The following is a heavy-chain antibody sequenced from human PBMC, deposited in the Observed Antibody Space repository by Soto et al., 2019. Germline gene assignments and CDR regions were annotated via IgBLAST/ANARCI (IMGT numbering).Heavy chain of an antibody. CDR1: GFTFDDYA. D-gene: IGHD2-21*01. Sequence: ESGGGLVQPGRSLRLSCAASGFTFDDYAMHWVRQAPGKGLEWVSGISWNSGSIGYADSVKGRFTISRDNAKNSLYLQMNSLRAEDTALYYCAKSLTYGDGDFDYWGQGTLVTVSS. CDR2: ISWNSGSI. J-gene: IGHJ4*02. CDR3: AKSLTYGDGDFDY. V-gene: IGHV3-9*01.